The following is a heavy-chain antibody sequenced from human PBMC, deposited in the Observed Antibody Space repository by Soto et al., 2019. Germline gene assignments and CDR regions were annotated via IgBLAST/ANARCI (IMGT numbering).Heavy chain of an antibody. CDR3: VVLGPDSSGLPGVGY. D-gene: IGHD3-22*01. CDR2: INAYNGNT. CDR1: GYTFTSYG. J-gene: IGHJ4*02. V-gene: IGHV1-18*01. Sequence: GASVKVSCKASGYTFTSYGISWVRQAPGQGLEWMGWINAYNGNTNYAQKLQGRVTMTTDTSTSTVYMELSSLRSEDTAVYYCVVLGPDSSGLPGVGYWGQGTLVTVSS.